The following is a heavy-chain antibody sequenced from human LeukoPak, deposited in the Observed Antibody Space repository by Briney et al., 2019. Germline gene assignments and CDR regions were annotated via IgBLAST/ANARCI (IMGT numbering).Heavy chain of an antibody. CDR1: GFTFSSYG. V-gene: IGHV3-30*02. D-gene: IGHD3-22*01. Sequence: PGGSLRLSCAASGFTFSSYGMHWVRQAPGEGLEWVAFIRYDGSNKYYADSVKGRFTISRDNSKNTLYLQMNSLRAEDTAVYYCARGNTYYYDSSGYGVPYYFDYWGQGTLVTVSS. CDR2: IRYDGSNK. J-gene: IGHJ4*02. CDR3: ARGNTYYYDSSGYGVPYYFDY.